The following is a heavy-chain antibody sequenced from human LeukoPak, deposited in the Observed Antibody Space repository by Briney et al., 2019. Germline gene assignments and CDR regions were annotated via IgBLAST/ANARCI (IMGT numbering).Heavy chain of an antibody. CDR1: GFTFSSFR. CDR3: ATSTLILRLIFDY. CDR2: ISGSSSDI. D-gene: IGHD4-17*01. V-gene: IGHV3-21*04. Sequence: TGGSLRLSCAASGFTFSSFRMNWVRQAPGKGLEWVSSISGSSSDIYYADSVKGRFIISRDNSKNTLYLQMNSLRAEDTAVYYCATSTLILRLIFDYWGQGTLVTVSS. J-gene: IGHJ4*02.